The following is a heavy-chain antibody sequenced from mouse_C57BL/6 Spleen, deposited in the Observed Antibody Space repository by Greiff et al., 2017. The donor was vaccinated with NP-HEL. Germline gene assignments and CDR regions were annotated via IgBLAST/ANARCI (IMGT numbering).Heavy chain of an antibody. J-gene: IGHJ2*01. Sequence: QVQLKESGPELVKPGASVKISCKASGYAFSSSWMNWVKQRPGKGLEWIGRIYPGDGDTNYNGKFKGKATLTADKSSSTAYMQRSSLASEDSAVYFCARSPWFDYWGQGTTLTVSS. CDR3: ARSPWFDY. CDR1: GYAFSSSW. CDR2: IYPGDGDT. V-gene: IGHV1-82*01.